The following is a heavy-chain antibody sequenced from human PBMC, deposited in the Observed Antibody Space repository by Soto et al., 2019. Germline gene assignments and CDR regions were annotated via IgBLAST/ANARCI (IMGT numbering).Heavy chain of an antibody. J-gene: IGHJ3*02. CDR1: GFTFSSYG. D-gene: IGHD3-22*01. V-gene: IGHV3-30*18. CDR3: ANPNYYDSSGQGAFDI. Sequence: PGGSLRLSXAASGFTFSSYGMHWVRQAPGKGLEWVAVISYDGSNKYYADSVKGRFTISRDNSKNTLYLQMNSLRAEDTAVYYCANPNYYDSSGQGAFDIWGQGTMVTVSS. CDR2: ISYDGSNK.